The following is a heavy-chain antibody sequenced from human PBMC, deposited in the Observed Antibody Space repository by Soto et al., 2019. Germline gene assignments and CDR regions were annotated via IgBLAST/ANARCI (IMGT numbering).Heavy chain of an antibody. J-gene: IGHJ5*02. D-gene: IGHD3-10*01. CDR1: GGSFSGYY. CDR3: ARAYGSGSYYNVRWFDP. Sequence: PSETLSLTCAVYGGSFSGYYWSWIRQPPGKGLEWIGEINHSGSTNYNPSLKSRVTISVDTSKNQFSLKLSSVTAADTAVYYCARAYGSGSYYNVRWFDPWGQGTLVTVSS. CDR2: INHSGST. V-gene: IGHV4-34*01.